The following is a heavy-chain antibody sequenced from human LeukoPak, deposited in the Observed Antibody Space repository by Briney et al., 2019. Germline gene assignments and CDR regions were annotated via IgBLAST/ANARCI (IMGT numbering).Heavy chain of an antibody. V-gene: IGHV3-53*04. CDR1: GFTVSSNY. Sequence: GGSLRLSCAASGFTVSSNYMSWVRQAPGKGLEWVSVIYSGGSTYYADSVKGRFTIPRHNSKNTLYLQMNSLRAEDTAVYYCARDRDGYNYFGYWGQGTLVTVSS. CDR3: ARDRDGYNYFGY. D-gene: IGHD5-24*01. J-gene: IGHJ4*02. CDR2: IYSGGST.